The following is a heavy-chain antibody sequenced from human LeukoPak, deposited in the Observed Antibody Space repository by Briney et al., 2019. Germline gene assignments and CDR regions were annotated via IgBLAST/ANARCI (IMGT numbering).Heavy chain of an antibody. D-gene: IGHD1-26*01. J-gene: IGHJ4*02. CDR3: ARLGPRWELHPPFGY. Sequence: SETLSLTCTVSGGSISSSSYYWGWIRQPPGKGLEWIGSIYYSGSTYYNPSLKSRVTISVDTSKNQFSLKLSSVTAADTAVYYCARLGPRWELHPPFGYWGQGTLVTVSS. CDR2: IYYSGST. V-gene: IGHV4-39*01. CDR1: GGSISSSSYY.